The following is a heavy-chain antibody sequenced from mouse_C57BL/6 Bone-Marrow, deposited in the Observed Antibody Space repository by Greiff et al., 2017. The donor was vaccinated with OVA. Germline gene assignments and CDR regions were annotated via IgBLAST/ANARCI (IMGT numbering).Heavy chain of an antibody. Sequence: EVQLLESVAGLVRPGASVKLSCTASGFTIKNTYMHWVKQRPEQGLEWIGRIDPAYGNTTYASTFPGKATITADTSSNTANLQVSSLTTEDSAIYYCARHGYYRGYFDDWGKGTTVTVSS. CDR2: IDPAYGNT. J-gene: IGHJ1*03. V-gene: IGHV14-3*01. D-gene: IGHD2-3*01. CDR3: ARHGYYRGYFDD. CDR1: GFTIKNTY.